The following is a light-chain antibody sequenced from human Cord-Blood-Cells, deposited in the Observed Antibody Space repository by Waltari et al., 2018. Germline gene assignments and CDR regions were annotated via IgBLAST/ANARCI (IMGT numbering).Light chain of an antibody. J-gene: IGLJ1*01. Sequence: QPALTQPSSVSGSPGPSVTISCTGTSSDLGGYNYVSWYQQHPGKAPKLMIYDVSKRPSGVPDRFSGSKSGNTASLTISGLQAEDEADYYCCSYAGSYTFVFGTGTKVTVL. CDR3: CSYAGSYTFV. V-gene: IGLV2-11*01. CDR1: SSDLGGYNY. CDR2: DVS.